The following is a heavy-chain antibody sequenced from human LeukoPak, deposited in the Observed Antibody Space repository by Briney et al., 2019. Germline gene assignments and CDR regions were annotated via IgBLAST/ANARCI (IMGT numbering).Heavy chain of an antibody. J-gene: IGHJ5*02. CDR2: IIPIFGRA. CDR1: GGTFSSEA. Sequence: SVKVSCKASGGTFSSEAFIWVRQAPGQGLEWMGGIIPIFGRADYAQKFQDIVTITTDESTSTVYMELSSLRSEDTAVYYCARGETILNWFDPWGQGTLVTVSS. CDR3: ARGETILNWFDP. D-gene: IGHD1-1*01. V-gene: IGHV1-69*05.